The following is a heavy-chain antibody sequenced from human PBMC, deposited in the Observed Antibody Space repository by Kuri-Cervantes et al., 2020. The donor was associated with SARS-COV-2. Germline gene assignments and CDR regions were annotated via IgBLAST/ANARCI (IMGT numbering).Heavy chain of an antibody. D-gene: IGHD6-13*01. J-gene: IGHJ4*02. V-gene: IGHV1-18*01. CDR1: GYTFTSYG. CDR2: ISAYNGNT. CDR3: AGAAAGTEAFDY. Sequence: ASVKVSCKASGYTFTSYGISWVRQAPGQGLEWMGWISAYNGNTNYAQKLQGRVTMTTDTSTSTAYMELRSLRSGDTAVYYCAGAAAGTEAFDYWGQGTLVTVSS.